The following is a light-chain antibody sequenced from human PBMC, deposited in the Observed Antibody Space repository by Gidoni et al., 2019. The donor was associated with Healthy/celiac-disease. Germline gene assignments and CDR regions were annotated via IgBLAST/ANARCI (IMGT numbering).Light chain of an antibody. V-gene: IGKV3-15*01. CDR3: QQYNNWPPLT. CDR1: QSVNSN. J-gene: IGKJ4*01. CDR2: GAS. Sequence: EIEMTQSPATLSVSPGERATLSCSASQSVNSNLAWYQQKPGQAPRLLIYGASTRATGIPARFSDSGSGTEFTLTISSLQSEDFAVYYCQQYNNWPPLTFGGGTKVEIK.